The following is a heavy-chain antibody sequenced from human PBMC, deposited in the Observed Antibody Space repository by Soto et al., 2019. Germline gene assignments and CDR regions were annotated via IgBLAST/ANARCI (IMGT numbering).Heavy chain of an antibody. D-gene: IGHD3-22*01. CDR2: IWYDGSNK. CDR3: ARYYYDSSGYYYIDY. CDR1: GFTFSSYG. J-gene: IGHJ4*02. V-gene: IGHV3-33*01. Sequence: GGSLRLSCAASGFTFSSYGMHWVRQAPGKGLEWVAVIWYDGSNKYYADSVKGRFTISRDNSKNTLYLQMNSLRAEDTAVYYCARYYYDSSGYYYIDYWGQGTLVTVSS.